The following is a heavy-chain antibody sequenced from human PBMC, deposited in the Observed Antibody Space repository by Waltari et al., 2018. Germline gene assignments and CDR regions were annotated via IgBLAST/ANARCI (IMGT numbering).Heavy chain of an antibody. CDR3: ARVPKGVGYSGSYEGVDY. J-gene: IGHJ4*02. CDR2: SIPILGTA. D-gene: IGHD1-26*01. V-gene: IGHV1-69*13. Sequence: QVQLVQSGAEVKKPGSSVKVSCKASGGTFSSYAISWVRQAPGHGVEWMGGSIPILGTANDAQKFQGRVTSTADESTSTAYMELSSLRSEDTAVYYCARVPKGVGYSGSYEGVDYWGQGTLVTVSS. CDR1: GGTFSSYA.